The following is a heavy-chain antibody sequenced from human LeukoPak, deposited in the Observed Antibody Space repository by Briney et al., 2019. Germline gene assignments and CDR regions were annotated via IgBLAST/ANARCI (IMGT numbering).Heavy chain of an antibody. CDR1: GYTFTSYY. Sequence: ASVKVSCKASGYTFTSYYIHWVRQAPGQGLEWMGIINPAGGSTTYAQKFQGSRLTLTRDTSTSTVYMELSSLRSEDTAVYYCARGRGVHDSHTYDYFDYWGQGTLVTVSS. D-gene: IGHD3-22*01. CDR3: ARGRGVHDSHTYDYFDY. J-gene: IGHJ4*02. CDR2: INPAGGST. V-gene: IGHV1-46*01.